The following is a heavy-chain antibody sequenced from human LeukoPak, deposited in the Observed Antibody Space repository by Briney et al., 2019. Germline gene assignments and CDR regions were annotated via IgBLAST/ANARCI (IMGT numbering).Heavy chain of an antibody. CDR2: ISTSGSNK. V-gene: IGHV3-23*01. CDR1: GFTFSRYA. D-gene: IGHD6-19*01. J-gene: IGHJ6*02. CDR3: AKVGVASEYGMDV. Sequence: AGGSLRLSCAAPGFTFSRYAMNWVRQAPGKGLEWVSTISTSGSNKYYADSVKGRFTISRDNSKNTLYLQMNSLRADDTAVYYCAKVGVASEYGMDVWCQGTTVTV.